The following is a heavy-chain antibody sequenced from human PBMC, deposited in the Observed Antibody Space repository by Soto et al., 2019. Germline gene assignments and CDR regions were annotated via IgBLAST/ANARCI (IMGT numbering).Heavy chain of an antibody. CDR1: GYTFTSYA. D-gene: IGHD6-19*01. J-gene: IGHJ6*02. CDR3: ASSIAVAGPKSGYYYYYGMDV. V-gene: IGHV1-3*01. Sequence: GASVKVSCKASGYTFTSYAMHWVRQAPGQRLEWMGWINAGNGNTKYSQKFQGRVTITRDTSASTAYVELSSLRSEDTAVYYCASSIAVAGPKSGYYYYYGMDVWGQGTTVTVSS. CDR2: INAGNGNT.